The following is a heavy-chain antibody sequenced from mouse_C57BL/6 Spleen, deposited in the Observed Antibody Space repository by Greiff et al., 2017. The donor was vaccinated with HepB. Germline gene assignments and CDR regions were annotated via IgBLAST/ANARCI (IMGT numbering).Heavy chain of an antibody. CDR2: INPNNGGT. V-gene: IGHV1-22*01. J-gene: IGHJ3*01. CDR1: GYTFTDYN. Sequence: EVQLQQSGPELVKPGASVKMSCKASGYTFTDYNMHWVKQSHGKSLEWIGYINPNNGGTSYNQKFKGKATLTVNKSSSTAYMELRSLTSEDSAVYYCARYYGSSRDWFAYWGQGTLVTVSA. D-gene: IGHD1-1*01. CDR3: ARYYGSSRDWFAY.